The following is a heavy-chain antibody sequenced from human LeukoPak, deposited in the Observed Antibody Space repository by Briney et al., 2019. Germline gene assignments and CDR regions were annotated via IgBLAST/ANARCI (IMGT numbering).Heavy chain of an antibody. Sequence: GESLEISCKGSGYNFPSYWLAWVRQMPGKGLEWMGITYPGDSDTSYSPSFQGQVTISADKSISTAYLQWSSLTASDTAMYYXXXFDSSGYLQADYWGQGTLVTVSS. CDR3: XXFDSSGYLQADY. CDR2: TYPGDSDT. D-gene: IGHD3-22*01. J-gene: IGHJ4*02. CDR1: GYNFPSYW. V-gene: IGHV5-51*01.